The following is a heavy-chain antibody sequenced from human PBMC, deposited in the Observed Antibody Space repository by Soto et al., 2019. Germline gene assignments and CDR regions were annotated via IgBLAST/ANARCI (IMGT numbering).Heavy chain of an antibody. J-gene: IGHJ5*02. V-gene: IGHV3-11*06. D-gene: IGHD2-15*01. Sequence: PGVPLRLSRAGSGFAFGASYRSWSRLATGKGLEWLSTISHGSRHPPYADSVRRGLTISREKARRSLFMQMTSLTAEDTAMYYCVRGGGGGLFDPWCQGTMVTVSS. CDR1: GFAFGASY. CDR2: ISHGSRHP. CDR3: VRGGGGGLFDP.